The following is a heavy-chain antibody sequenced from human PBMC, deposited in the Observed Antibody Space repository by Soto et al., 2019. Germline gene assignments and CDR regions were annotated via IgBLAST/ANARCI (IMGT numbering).Heavy chain of an antibody. V-gene: IGHV1-69*02. Sequence: QVQLVQSGAEVKKPGSSVKVSCKASGGTFSSYTISWVRQAPGQGLEWMGRIIPILGIANYAQKFQGRVTITADKSTSTAYMEVSSLRSEDTAVYYCAALQSDDYGDYFYYWGQGTLVTVSS. CDR3: AALQSDDYGDYFYY. J-gene: IGHJ4*02. CDR2: IIPILGIA. CDR1: GGTFSSYT. D-gene: IGHD4-17*01.